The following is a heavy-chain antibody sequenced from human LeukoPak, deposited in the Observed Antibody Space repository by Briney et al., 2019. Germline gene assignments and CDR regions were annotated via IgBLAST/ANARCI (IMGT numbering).Heavy chain of an antibody. CDR3: ASVWQTGAFDY. D-gene: IGHD1-26*01. CDR1: GGSISSGGYY. Sequence: SQTLSLTCTVSGGSISSGGYYWSWIRQPPGKGLEWIGYIYHSGSTYYNPSLKSRVTISVDRSKNQFSLKLSSVTAADTAVYYCASVWQTGAFDYWGQGTLVTVSS. CDR2: IYHSGST. V-gene: IGHV4-30-2*01. J-gene: IGHJ4*02.